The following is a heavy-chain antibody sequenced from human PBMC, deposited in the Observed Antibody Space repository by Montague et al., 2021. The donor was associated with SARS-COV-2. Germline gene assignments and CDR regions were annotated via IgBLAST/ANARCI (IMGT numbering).Heavy chain of an antibody. V-gene: IGHV4-34*01. CDR1: GGSFSGYY. D-gene: IGHD3-22*01. J-gene: IGHJ4*02. Sequence: SETLSLTCAVYGGSFSGYYWSWIRQPPGKGLGWIGEINHSGSTNYNPSLKSRVTLSVDTSKNQFSLKLSSVTAADTAVYYCARGHQGTTMIVVVMIGEKYYFDYWGQGTLVTVSS. CDR3: ARGHQGTTMIVVVMIGEKYYFDY. CDR2: INHSGST.